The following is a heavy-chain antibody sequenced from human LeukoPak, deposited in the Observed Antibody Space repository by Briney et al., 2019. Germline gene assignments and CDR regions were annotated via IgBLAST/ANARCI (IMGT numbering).Heavy chain of an antibody. CDR3: GRRNAGTWWSFDS. J-gene: IGHJ4*02. CDR1: KFTFSNYW. CDR2: IKDDGSQK. D-gene: IGHD2-15*01. V-gene: IGHV3-7*01. Sequence: PGGSLRLSCEASKFTFSNYWMSWVRQAPGKGLEWVANIKDDGSQKNYVDSVRGRFTISRDNAKASLFLQMNSLSSEDTAVYYCGRRNAGTWWSFDSWGQGTLVTVSS.